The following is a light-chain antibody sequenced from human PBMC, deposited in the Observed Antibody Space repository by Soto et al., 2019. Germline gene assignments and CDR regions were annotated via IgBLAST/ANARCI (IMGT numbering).Light chain of an antibody. CDR2: DAS. V-gene: IGKV3-20*01. CDR1: QSVRSN. Sequence: IEMTQSPATLSVSPGERATLSCRASQSVRSNLAWYQQKPGQAPRLLIYDASTRATGIPDRFSGSGSGTDFTLTISRLEPEDFAVYYCQQYGSSGTFGQGTKVDIK. CDR3: QQYGSSGT. J-gene: IGKJ1*01.